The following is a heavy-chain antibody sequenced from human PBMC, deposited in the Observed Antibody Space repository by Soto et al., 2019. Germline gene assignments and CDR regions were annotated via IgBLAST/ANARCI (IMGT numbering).Heavy chain of an antibody. CDR3: ARSPRSSPYFDY. Sequence: GESLKLSGPCSGYTFSHFLIGWVRQLPGKGLEWMGIIYPGDHETRYSPSFHGKVTISADKSINTAYLQWNSLEASDTAFYFCARSPRSSPYFDYWGQGALVTVSS. J-gene: IGHJ4*02. D-gene: IGHD6-13*01. V-gene: IGHV5-51*01. CDR2: IYPGDHET. CDR1: GYTFSHFL.